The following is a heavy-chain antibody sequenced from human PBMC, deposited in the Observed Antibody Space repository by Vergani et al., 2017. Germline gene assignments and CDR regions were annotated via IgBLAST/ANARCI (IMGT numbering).Heavy chain of an antibody. V-gene: IGHV1-69*13. CDR1: GYTFTDYY. Sequence: VQLVQSGAEVQKPGATVKISCKVSGYTFTDYYMHWVQQAPGKGLEWLGGIIPIFGTANYAQKFQGRVTITADESTSTAYMELSSLRSEDTAVYYCARADSGSPRYYYYYMDVWGKGTTVTVSS. CDR3: ARADSGSPRYYYYYMDV. D-gene: IGHD1-26*01. CDR2: IIPIFGTA. J-gene: IGHJ6*03.